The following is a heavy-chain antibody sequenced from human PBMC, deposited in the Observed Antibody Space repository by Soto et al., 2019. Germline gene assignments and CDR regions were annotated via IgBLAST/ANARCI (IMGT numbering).Heavy chain of an antibody. CDR1: GYTFTSYA. D-gene: IGHD3-9*01. J-gene: IGHJ4*02. CDR2: INAGNGNT. Sequence: ASVKVCCKASGYTFTSYAMHCVRQAHGQRLEWMGWINAGNGNTKYSQKFQGRVTITRDTSASTAYMELSSLRSEDTAVYYCARGSGGALRYFDWLFNYWGQGTLVTVSS. CDR3: ARGSGGALRYFDWLFNY. V-gene: IGHV1-3*01.